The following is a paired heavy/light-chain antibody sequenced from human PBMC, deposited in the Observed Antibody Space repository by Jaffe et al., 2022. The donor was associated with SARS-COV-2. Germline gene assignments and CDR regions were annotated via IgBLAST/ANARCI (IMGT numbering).Light chain of an antibody. CDR3: QQYYSPPPA. CDR2: WAS. V-gene: IGKV4-1*01. CDR1: QSVLYSSNNKNY. Sequence: DIVMTQSPDSLAVSLGERATINCKSSQSVLYSSNNKNYLAWYQQKPGQPPKLLIYWASTRESGVPDRFSGSGSGTDFTLTISSLQAEDVAVYYCQQYYSPPPAFGQGTKVEIK. J-gene: IGKJ1*01.
Heavy chain of an antibody. CDR2: IYTSGST. V-gene: IGHV4-61*02. CDR1: GGSISSGSYY. CDR3: ARDLARSQGSSSGWYWFDP. Sequence: QVQLQESGPGLVKPSQTLSLTCTVSGGSISSGSYYWSWIRQPAGKGLEWIGRIYTSGSTNYNPSLKSRVTISVDTSKNQFSLKLSSVTAADTAVYYCARDLARSQGSSSGWYWFDPWGQGTLVTVSS. D-gene: IGHD6-19*01. J-gene: IGHJ5*02.